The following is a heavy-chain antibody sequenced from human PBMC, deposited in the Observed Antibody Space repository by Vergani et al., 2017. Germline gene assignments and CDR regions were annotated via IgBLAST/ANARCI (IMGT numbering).Heavy chain of an antibody. V-gene: IGHV3-33*01. J-gene: IGHJ4*02. CDR1: GFAFRTYG. Sequence: QVQLVESGGGVVQPGRSLRLSCVASGFAFRTYGMHWVRQAPGKGLEWVAIIWYDGSNTYYADSVKGRFTVSRDNSRNTLFLQMNSLRVGDTAVYYCARSRYDSSGFSTIFRYWGQGTRVTVS. CDR3: ARSRYDSSGFSTIFRY. CDR2: IWYDGSNT. D-gene: IGHD3-22*01.